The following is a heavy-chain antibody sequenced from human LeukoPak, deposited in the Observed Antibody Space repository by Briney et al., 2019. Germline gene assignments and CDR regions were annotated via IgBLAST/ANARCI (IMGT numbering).Heavy chain of an antibody. Sequence: NPSETLSLTCTVSGGSISSYYWSWVRQTPGKGLEWIGYISYSGNTNYNPSLRSRVTISLDTSKNQFSLNLTSVTAADTAVYYCARLGGSHSPHRYWGQGTLVTVSS. J-gene: IGHJ4*02. V-gene: IGHV4-59*08. CDR1: GGSISSYY. CDR2: ISYSGNT. CDR3: ARLGGSHSPHRY. D-gene: IGHD1-26*01.